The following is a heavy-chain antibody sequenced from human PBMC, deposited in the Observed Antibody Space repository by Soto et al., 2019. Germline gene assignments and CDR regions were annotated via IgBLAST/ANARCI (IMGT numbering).Heavy chain of an antibody. Sequence: QVQLVQSGAEVKKPGASVKVSCKASGYTFTSYDINCVRQATGQGLEWMGWMNPNSGNTGNAQKFQGRFTMTRNTAIITAYMELSSLRSEDTSVYYCARTLYGDNVDDWGKRPLVNVSS. CDR2: MNPNSGNT. D-gene: IGHD4-17*01. CDR3: ARTLYGDNVDD. J-gene: IGHJ4*02. V-gene: IGHV1-8*01. CDR1: GYTFTSYD.